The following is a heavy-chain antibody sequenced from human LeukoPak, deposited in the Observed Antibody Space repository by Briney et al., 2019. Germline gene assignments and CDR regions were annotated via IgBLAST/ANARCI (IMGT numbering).Heavy chain of an antibody. V-gene: IGHV4-59*01. CDR1: GGSISSYY. J-gene: IGHJ4*02. Sequence: SETLSLTCTVSGGSISSYYWNWIRQPPGKGLDWIGYIYYSGSTNYNPSLKSRITMSVDTSKNQFSLKLSSVTAADTAVYYCSTLESAYSDYWGQGTQVTVSS. CDR3: STLESAYSDY. CDR2: IYYSGST. D-gene: IGHD3-3*01.